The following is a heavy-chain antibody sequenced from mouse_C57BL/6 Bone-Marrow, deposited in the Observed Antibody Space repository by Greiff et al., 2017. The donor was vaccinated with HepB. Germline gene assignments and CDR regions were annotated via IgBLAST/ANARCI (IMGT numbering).Heavy chain of an antibody. D-gene: IGHD2-4*01. CDR3: ARDYDYDWFAY. V-gene: IGHV1-66*01. J-gene: IGHJ3*01. Sequence: QVQLKQSGPELVKPGASVKISCKASGYSFTSYYIHWVKQRPGQGLEWIGWIYPGSGNTKYNEKFKGKATLTADTSSSTAYLQLSSLTSEDSAVYYCARDYDYDWFAYWGQGTLVTVSA. CDR2: IYPGSGNT. CDR1: GYSFTSYY.